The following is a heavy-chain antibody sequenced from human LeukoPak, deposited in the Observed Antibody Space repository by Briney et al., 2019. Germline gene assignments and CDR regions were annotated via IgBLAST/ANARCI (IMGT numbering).Heavy chain of an antibody. V-gene: IGHV3-23*01. CDR1: GFTFRSHA. CDR3: ARGPKSDAFDI. J-gene: IGHJ3*02. CDR2: IYENGGTT. Sequence: GGSLRLSCVGSGFTFRSHAMSWVRQAPEKGLEFVSGIYENGGTTYYADSVKGRFSISRDNSKNTLYLQMNSLRAEDTAVYYCARGPKSDAFDIWGQGTMVTVSS.